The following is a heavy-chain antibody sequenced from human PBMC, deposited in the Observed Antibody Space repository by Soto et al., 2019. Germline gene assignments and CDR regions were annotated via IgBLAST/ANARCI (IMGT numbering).Heavy chain of an antibody. Sequence: QLQLQESGPGLVKPSETLSLTCIVSGVSISSSSYYWGWIRQPPGKGLEWIGNIYYSGSTYYHPSLKSRVTISVDTSKNQFSLKLSSVTAADTAVYYCAVMVRFGELLPDGDYWGQGTLVTVSS. V-gene: IGHV4-39*01. CDR3: AVMVRFGELLPDGDY. CDR2: IYYSGST. CDR1: GVSISSSSYY. D-gene: IGHD3-10*01. J-gene: IGHJ4*02.